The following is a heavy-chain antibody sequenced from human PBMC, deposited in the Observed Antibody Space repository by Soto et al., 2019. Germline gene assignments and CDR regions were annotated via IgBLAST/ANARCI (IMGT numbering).Heavy chain of an antibody. D-gene: IGHD2-2*01. Sequence: GASVKVSCKASGYTFTNYGISWVRQAPGQGLEWMGWISGYNDNTQYPQKLQGRVNMTADTSTSTAYMELRSLRSDDKAVYYCARDDCVGTTCYLSYWGHGTLVTVSS. J-gene: IGHJ4*01. CDR2: ISGYNDNT. V-gene: IGHV1-18*01. CDR3: ARDDCVGTTCYLSY. CDR1: GYTFTNYG.